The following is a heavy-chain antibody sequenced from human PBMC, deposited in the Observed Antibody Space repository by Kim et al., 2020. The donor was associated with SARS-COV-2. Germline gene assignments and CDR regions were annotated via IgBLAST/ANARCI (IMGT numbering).Heavy chain of an antibody. Sequence: SETLSLTCTVSGGSISSSSYYWGWIRQPPGMGLEWIGSIYYSGSTYYNPSLKSRVTISVDMSKNQFSLKLSSVTAADTAVYYCARLGQWVDAGGDGMDVWGQGTTVTVSS. V-gene: IGHV4-39*01. CDR1: GGSISSSSYY. J-gene: IGHJ6*02. CDR2: IYYSGST. CDR3: ARLGQWVDAGGDGMDV. D-gene: IGHD6-19*01.